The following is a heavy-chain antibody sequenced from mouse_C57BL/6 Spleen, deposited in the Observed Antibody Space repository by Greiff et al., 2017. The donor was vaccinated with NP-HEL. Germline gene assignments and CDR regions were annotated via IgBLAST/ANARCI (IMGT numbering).Heavy chain of an antibody. Sequence: VQLKQPGAELVKPGASVKLSCKASGYTFTSYWMHWVKQRPGQGLEWIGMIHPNSGSTNYNEKFKSKATLTVDKSSSTAYMQLSSLTSEDSAVYYCANYYGSSYAMDYWGQGTSVTVSS. CDR1: GYTFTSYW. CDR2: IHPNSGST. CDR3: ANYYGSSYAMDY. D-gene: IGHD1-1*01. V-gene: IGHV1-64*01. J-gene: IGHJ4*01.